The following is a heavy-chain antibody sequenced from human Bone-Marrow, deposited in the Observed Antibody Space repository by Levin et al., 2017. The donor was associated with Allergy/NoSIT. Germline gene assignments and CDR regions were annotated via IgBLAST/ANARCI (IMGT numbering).Heavy chain of an antibody. J-gene: IGHJ3*02. V-gene: IGHV3-30*03. CDR2: ISFDGKQK. D-gene: IGHD5-24*01. Sequence: GGSLRLSCAASGFIFRTYGMHWVRQAPGKGLEWVAVISFDGKQKYYGESVKGRFTISRDNSNDPVYLQMDSLRVEDTALYYCARARLGFRDGLDIWGQGTVVIVSS. CDR1: GFIFRTYG. CDR3: ARARLGFRDGLDI.